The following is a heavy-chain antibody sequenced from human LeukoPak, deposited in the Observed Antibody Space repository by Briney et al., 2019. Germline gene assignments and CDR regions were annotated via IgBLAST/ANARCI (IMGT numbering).Heavy chain of an antibody. V-gene: IGHV4-31*03. CDR2: IYYSGST. CDR1: GGSISSGGYY. Sequence: SETLSLTCTVSGGSISSGGYYWSWIRQHPGKGLEWIGYIYYSGSTYYNPSLKSRVTISVDTSKNQFSLKLSSVTAADTAVYYCARAGWGYSYGDRSLSYWGQGTLVTVSS. D-gene: IGHD5-18*01. J-gene: IGHJ4*02. CDR3: ARAGWGYSYGDRSLSY.